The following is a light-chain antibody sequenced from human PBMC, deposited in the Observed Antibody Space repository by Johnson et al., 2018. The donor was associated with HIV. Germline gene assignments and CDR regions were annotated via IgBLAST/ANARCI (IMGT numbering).Light chain of an antibody. CDR1: SSNIGNNY. CDR3: GTWDSSLSAGGV. J-gene: IGLJ1*01. V-gene: IGLV1-51*02. CDR2: ENN. Sequence: QSVLTQPPSVSAAPGQKVTISCSGSSSNIGNNYVSWYQQLPGTAPKLLIYENNKRPSGIPDRFSGSKSGTSATMGITGLQTGDEAVYYCGTWDSSLSAGGVFGTGTEVTVL.